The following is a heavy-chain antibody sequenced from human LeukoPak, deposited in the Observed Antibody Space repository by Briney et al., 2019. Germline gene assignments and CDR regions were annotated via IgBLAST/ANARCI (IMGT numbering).Heavy chain of an antibody. J-gene: IGHJ3*01. CDR3: TTNAPYYYGSGTKTDAFDL. CDR1: GFTFSNAW. Sequence: GGSLRLSCAASGFTFSNAWMYWVRQAPGKGLEWVGRIKSKISGGTTDYAAPVKGRFTISRDDSKNTLYLQMNSLKTEDTAVYYCTTNAPYYYGSGTKTDAFDLWGQGTMVTVSS. V-gene: IGHV3-15*01. D-gene: IGHD3-10*01. CDR2: IKSKISGGTT.